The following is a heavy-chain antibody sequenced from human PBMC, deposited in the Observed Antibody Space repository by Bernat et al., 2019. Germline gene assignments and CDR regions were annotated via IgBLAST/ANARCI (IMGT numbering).Heavy chain of an antibody. J-gene: IGHJ4*02. Sequence: QVQLVESRGGLVKPGGSLRLSCAASGFTFSDYYMGWVRQAPGKGLEWVSYISNSGSNIYYADSVRGRFTISRDNAKNSLYLQMNSLRAEDTAVYYCARSRPEYYFDYWGQGTLVTVS. CDR2: ISNSGSNI. V-gene: IGHV3-11*01. CDR3: ARSRPEYYFDY. CDR1: GFTFSDYY.